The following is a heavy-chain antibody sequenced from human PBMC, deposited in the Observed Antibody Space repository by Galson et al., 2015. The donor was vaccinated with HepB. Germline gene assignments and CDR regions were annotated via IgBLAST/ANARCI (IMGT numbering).Heavy chain of an antibody. D-gene: IGHD4-11*01. J-gene: IGHJ5*02. CDR3: ARGTYISWFDP. V-gene: IGHV4-30-2*01. Sequence: TLSLTCAVSGDSISSDGYSWNWIRQPPGKGLEWIGYIYHSGDTYYNLSLRSRVMISRDTSKNQLSLRLTFVTAADTAVYYCARGTYISWFDPWGQGILVTVSS. CDR1: GDSISSDGYS. CDR2: IYHSGDT.